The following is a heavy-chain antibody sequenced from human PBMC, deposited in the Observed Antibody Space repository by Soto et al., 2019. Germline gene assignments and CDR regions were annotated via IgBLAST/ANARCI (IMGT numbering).Heavy chain of an antibody. D-gene: IGHD3-10*01. V-gene: IGHV4-39*01. CDR1: GGSISSSSYY. Sequence: SETLSLTCTVPGGSISSSSYYWGWIRRPPWKGLEWIGSIYYSGSTYYNPSLKSRVTISVDTSKNQFSLKLSSVTAADTAVYYCARQGRLLWFGELLFQYYYYGMDVWGQGTTVTVSS. CDR2: IYYSGST. J-gene: IGHJ6*02. CDR3: ARQGRLLWFGELLFQYYYYGMDV.